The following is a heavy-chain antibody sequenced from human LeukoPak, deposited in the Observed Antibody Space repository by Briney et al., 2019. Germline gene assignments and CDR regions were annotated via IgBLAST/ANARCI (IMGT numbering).Heavy chain of an antibody. CDR1: GGSFSGYY. D-gene: IGHD6-13*01. V-gene: IGHV4-34*01. J-gene: IGHJ4*02. CDR3: ARLGRSRYSSSWYSYYFDY. CDR2: INHSGST. Sequence: RTSETLSLTCAVYGGSFSGYYWSWIRQPPGKGLEWIGEINHSGSTNYNPSLKSRVTISVDTSKNQFSLKLSSVTAADTAVYYCARLGRSRYSSSWYSYYFDYWGQGTLVTVSS.